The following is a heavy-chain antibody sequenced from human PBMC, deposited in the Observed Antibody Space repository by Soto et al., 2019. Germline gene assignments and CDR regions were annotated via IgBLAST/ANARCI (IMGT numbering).Heavy chain of an antibody. CDR3: ARDLVAGVDLKVGY. CDR1: GFTFSSYA. D-gene: IGHD6-19*01. Sequence: QVQLVESGGGVVQPGRSLSLSCAASGFTFSSYAMHWVRQAPGKGLEWVAVISYDGSNKYYADSVKGRFTISRDNSKNTLYLQMNSLRAEDTAVYYCARDLVAGVDLKVGYWGQGTLVTVSA. CDR2: ISYDGSNK. J-gene: IGHJ4*02. V-gene: IGHV3-30-3*01.